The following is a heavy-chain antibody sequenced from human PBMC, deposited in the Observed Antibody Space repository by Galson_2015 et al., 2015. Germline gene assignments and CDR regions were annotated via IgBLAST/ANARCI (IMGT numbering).Heavy chain of an antibody. CDR3: ARDLAVGATLYNYFDY. D-gene: IGHD1-26*01. V-gene: IGHV3-33*01. CDR2: ICYDGSSK. CDR1: GFTFSSYG. Sequence: SLRLSCAASGFTFSSYGMHWVRQAPGKGLEWVAVICYDGSSKYYADSVKGRFTISRDNSKNTLYLQMNSLRAEDTAMYYCARDLAVGATLYNYFDYWGQGTLVTVSS. J-gene: IGHJ4*02.